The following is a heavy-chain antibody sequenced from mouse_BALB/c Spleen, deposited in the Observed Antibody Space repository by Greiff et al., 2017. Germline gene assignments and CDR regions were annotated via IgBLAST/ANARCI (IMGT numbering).Heavy chain of an antibody. V-gene: IGHV5-6-5*01. CDR3: ARGSYGYVFDY. CDR1: GFTFSSYA. J-gene: IGHJ2*01. CDR2: ISSGGST. D-gene: IGHD1-2*01. Sequence: EVQVVESGGGLVKPGGSLKLSCAASGFTFSSYAMSWVRQTPEKRLEWVASISSGGSTYYPDSVKGRFTISRDNARNILYLQMSSLRSEDTAMYYCARGSYGYVFDYWGQGTTLTVSS.